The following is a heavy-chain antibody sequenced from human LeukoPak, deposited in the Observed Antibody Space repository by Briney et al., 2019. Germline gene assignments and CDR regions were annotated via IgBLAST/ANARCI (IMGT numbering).Heavy chain of an antibody. V-gene: IGHV3-48*03. J-gene: IGHJ4*02. CDR3: ARASSDYSNGDHFDY. CDR1: GFTFSSYE. D-gene: IGHD4-11*01. Sequence: GGSLRLSCAASGFTFSSYEMNWVRQAPGKGLEWVSYISSSGSTIYYADSVKGRFTISRDNAKNSLYLQMNSQRAEDTAVYYCARASSDYSNGDHFDYWGQGTLVTVSS. CDR2: ISSSGSTI.